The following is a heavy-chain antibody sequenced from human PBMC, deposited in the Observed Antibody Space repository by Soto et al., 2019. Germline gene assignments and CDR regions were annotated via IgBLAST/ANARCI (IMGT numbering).Heavy chain of an antibody. CDR2: VDHRGST. CDR1: GGSFSGHD. Sequence: QVQLQQWGAGLLKPSETLSLTCAVYGGSFSGHDWSWIRQPPGKGLGWIGEVDHRGSTSYVSSLKSRVTISVDTSNRQFSLKLTSVTAADTAVYYCAKALGRPPQGDYWGQGTLVTVSS. CDR3: AKALGRPPQGDY. D-gene: IGHD3-3*02. J-gene: IGHJ4*02. V-gene: IGHV4-34*01.